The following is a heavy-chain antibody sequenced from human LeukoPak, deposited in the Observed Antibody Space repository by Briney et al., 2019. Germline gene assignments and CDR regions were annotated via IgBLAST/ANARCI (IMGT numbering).Heavy chain of an antibody. D-gene: IGHD1-26*01. Sequence: PSETLSLTCTVSGGSISSYYWSWIRQPAGKGLEWIGRIYTSGSTNYNASLKSRVSMSVDTSKNHFSLKLSSVTAADTAVFYCARENSGSYREFDYWGKGTLVTVSS. CDR2: IYTSGST. CDR3: ARENSGSYREFDY. J-gene: IGHJ4*02. CDR1: GGSISSYY. V-gene: IGHV4-4*07.